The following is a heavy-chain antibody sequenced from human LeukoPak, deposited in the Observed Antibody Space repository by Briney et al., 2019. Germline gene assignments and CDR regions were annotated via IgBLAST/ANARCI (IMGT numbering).Heavy chain of an antibody. D-gene: IGHD3-22*01. V-gene: IGHV4-61*02. CDR1: GGSISSGSYY. CDR2: IYTSGST. J-gene: IGHJ6*02. Sequence: PSQTLSLTCTVSGGSISSGSYYWSWIRQPAGKGLEWIGRIYTSGSTNYNPSLKSRVTISVDTSKNQFSLKLSSVTAADTAVYYCARSNNYYRRGAHYHYGMDVWGQGTTVTVSS. CDR3: ARSNNYYRRGAHYHYGMDV.